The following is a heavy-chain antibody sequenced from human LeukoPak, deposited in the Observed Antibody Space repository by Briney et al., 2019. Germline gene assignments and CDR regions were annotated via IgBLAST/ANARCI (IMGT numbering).Heavy chain of an antibody. CDR2: IKQDGSEK. CDR1: GFTFSSYW. D-gene: IGHD4-23*01. V-gene: IGHV3-7*01. J-gene: IGHJ4*02. Sequence: PGGSLRLACAASGFTFSSYWMSWVRQAPGKGLEWVANIKQDGSEKYYVDSVKGRFTISRDNAKNSLYLQMNSLRAEDTAVYYCSRDYAGSSPFDYWGQGTLVTVSS. CDR3: SRDYAGSSPFDY.